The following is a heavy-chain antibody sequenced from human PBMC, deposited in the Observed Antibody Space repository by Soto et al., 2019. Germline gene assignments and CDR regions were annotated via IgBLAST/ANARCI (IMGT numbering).Heavy chain of an antibody. CDR3: ARDSVVATMWFYYYYGMDV. Sequence: PGGSLRLSCAASGFTFSSYGMHWVRQAPGKGLEWVAVIWYDGSNKYYADSVKGRFTISRDNSKNTLYLQMNSLRAEDTAVYYCARDSVVATMWFYYYYGMDVWGQGTTVTVSS. CDR1: GFTFSSYG. CDR2: IWYDGSNK. V-gene: IGHV3-33*01. J-gene: IGHJ6*02. D-gene: IGHD5-12*01.